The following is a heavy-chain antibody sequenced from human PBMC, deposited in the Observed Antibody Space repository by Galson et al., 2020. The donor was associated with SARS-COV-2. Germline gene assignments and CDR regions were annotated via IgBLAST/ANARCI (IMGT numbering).Heavy chain of an antibody. J-gene: IGHJ2*01. Sequence: GGSLRLSCAASGFSFSDHYMSWIRQAPGKGLELVSYIGRTGTTIQYADSVKGRFTISRDNARHSVFLQMNSLRAEDTAVYYCAKLEVPNGDGWYCDLWGRGTLVTVST. CDR2: IGRTGTTI. V-gene: IGHV3-11*01. CDR3: AKLEVPNGDGWYCDL. CDR1: GFSFSDHY. D-gene: IGHD7-27*01.